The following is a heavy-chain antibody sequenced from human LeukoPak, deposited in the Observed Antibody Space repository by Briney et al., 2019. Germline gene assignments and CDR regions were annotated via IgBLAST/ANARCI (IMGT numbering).Heavy chain of an antibody. CDR3: ARGGGYCSSTSCYAFDY. J-gene: IGHJ4*02. CDR2: INHSGST. Sequence: SETLSLTCAVYGGSFSGYYWSWIRQPPGKGLEWIGEINHSGSTNYNPSPKSRVTISVDTSKNQFSLKLSSVTAADTAVYYCARGGGYCSSTSCYAFDYWGQGTLVTVSS. CDR1: GGSFSGYY. V-gene: IGHV4-34*01. D-gene: IGHD2-2*01.